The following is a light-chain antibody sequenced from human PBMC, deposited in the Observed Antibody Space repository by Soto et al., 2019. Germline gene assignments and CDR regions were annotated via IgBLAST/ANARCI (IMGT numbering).Light chain of an antibody. V-gene: IGLV2-11*01. CDR1: SSDVGGYNY. CDR2: DVS. Sequence: QSALTQPRSVSGSPGQSVTISCTGSSSDVGGYNYVSWYQQHPGKAPKPMIFDVSKRPSGVPDRFSGSKSGNTASLTISGLQAEDEGDYYCCSYAGRYTHVVFGGGTKLTVL. CDR3: CSYAGRYTHVV. J-gene: IGLJ2*01.